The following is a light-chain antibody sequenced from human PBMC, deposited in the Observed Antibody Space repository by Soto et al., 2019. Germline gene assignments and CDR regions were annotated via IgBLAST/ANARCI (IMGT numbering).Light chain of an antibody. CDR3: QQYNSYPWT. CDR2: TAS. V-gene: IGKV1-5*03. J-gene: IGKJ1*01. Sequence: DIQMTQSPSTLSASVGDRVTITCRASQSISSWLAWYQQKPGKAPKSLIYTASSLESGVPSRFSGGGSGTEFPLTISSLQPDDFATYDCQQYNSYPWTFGQGTKVEIK. CDR1: QSISSW.